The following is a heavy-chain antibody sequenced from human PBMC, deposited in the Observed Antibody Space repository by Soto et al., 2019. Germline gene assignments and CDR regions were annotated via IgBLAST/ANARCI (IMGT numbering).Heavy chain of an antibody. Sequence: GGSLRLSCTTSGVTFNTYGMHWVRQAPGKGLEWVAIIWYDGSNKYYADSVKGRFTISRDNSKNTLYLQMNSLRAEDTALYYCARADCTGAYCYSWPFNYGVDVWGQGTTVTAP. J-gene: IGHJ6*02. D-gene: IGHD2-15*01. CDR2: IWYDGSNK. V-gene: IGHV3-33*08. CDR1: GVTFNTYG. CDR3: ARADCTGAYCYSWPFNYGVDV.